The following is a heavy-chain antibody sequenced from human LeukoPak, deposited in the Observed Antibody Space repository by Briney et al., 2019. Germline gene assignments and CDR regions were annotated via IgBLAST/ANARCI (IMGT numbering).Heavy chain of an antibody. D-gene: IGHD6-25*01. CDR3: TRLGSESGYSYYMDV. J-gene: IGHJ6*03. CDR1: GFTFSSYE. V-gene: IGHV3-73*01. CDR2: IRGKADSYAT. Sequence: GGSLRLSCAASGFTFSSYEMNWVRQAPGKGLEWVGRIRGKADSYATAYAASVKGRFTISRDDSKNTAYLQMNSLQSEDTAIYYCTRLGSESGYSYYMDVWGKGTTVTISS.